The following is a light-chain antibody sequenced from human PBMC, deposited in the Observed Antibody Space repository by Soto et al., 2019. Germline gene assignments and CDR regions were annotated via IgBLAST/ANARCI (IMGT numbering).Light chain of an antibody. CDR1: SSNIGSNT. Sequence: QSALTQPPSASGTPGQRVTISCSGSSSNIGSNTVNWYQQLPGTAPKLLIYSNNQRPSGVPDRFSGSKSGTSASLAISGLQSEEEADYYCAAWDDSLNGHVVFGGGTKLTVL. CDR2: SNN. J-gene: IGLJ2*01. V-gene: IGLV1-44*01. CDR3: AAWDDSLNGHVV.